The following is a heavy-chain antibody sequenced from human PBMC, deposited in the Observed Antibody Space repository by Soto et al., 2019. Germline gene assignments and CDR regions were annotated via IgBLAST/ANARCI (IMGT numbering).Heavy chain of an antibody. Sequence: EVQLVQSGAEVKKPGESLKISCKASGYTFTSYWIGWVRQMPGKGLEWLGIIYPSNSETRFSPSFQGQVTLSADKSIFTAYLQWSSLKASDTAMYYCARQGYHYETYSFGYWGQGTLVTVSP. CDR3: ARQGYHYETYSFGY. D-gene: IGHD3-22*01. V-gene: IGHV5-51*01. CDR1: GYTFTSYW. J-gene: IGHJ4*02. CDR2: IYPSNSET.